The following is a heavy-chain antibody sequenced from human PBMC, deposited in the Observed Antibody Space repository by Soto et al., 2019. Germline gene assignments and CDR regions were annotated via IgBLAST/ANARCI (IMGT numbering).Heavy chain of an antibody. CDR3: ARGESYLDY. CDR2: ISSSSIYI. J-gene: IGHJ4*02. Sequence: GSLRLSCAASGFTFSSYTMNWVRQAPGKGLEWVSSISSSSIYIFYADSVKGRFTISRGNAKNSLYLQMNSLRAEDTVVYYCARGESYLDYWGQGTLVTVSS. V-gene: IGHV3-21*01. CDR1: GFTFSSYT.